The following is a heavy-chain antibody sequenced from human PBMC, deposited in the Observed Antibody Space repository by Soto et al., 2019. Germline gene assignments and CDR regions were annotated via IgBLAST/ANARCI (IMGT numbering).Heavy chain of an antibody. CDR3: SRDPRLVDY. J-gene: IGHJ4*02. CDR1: GFTFSDYY. Sequence: VGSLRLSCVASGFTFSDYYMTWIRQAPGKGPEWISYINGGGDVIAYADSVKGRFTIPRDNARRSVYLQMNSLTVDDTAVYYCSRDPRLVDYWGQGTLVTVS. CDR2: INGGGDVI. V-gene: IGHV3-11*01. D-gene: IGHD1-26*01.